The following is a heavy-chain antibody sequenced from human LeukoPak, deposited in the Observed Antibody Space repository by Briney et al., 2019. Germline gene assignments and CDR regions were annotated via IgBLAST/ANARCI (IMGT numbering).Heavy chain of an antibody. V-gene: IGHV3-74*01. J-gene: IGHJ4*02. CDR3: ARVGAYCGGDCYLDY. D-gene: IGHD2-21*02. CDR2: INSGGSST. CDR1: GFTFSSYW. Sequence: GGSLRLSCAASGFTFSSYWMHWVRQAPGKGLVWVSRINSGGSSTRYADSVKGRFTISRDNAKDTLYLQLNSLRAEDTAVYYCARVGAYCGGDCYLDYWGQGTLVTVSS.